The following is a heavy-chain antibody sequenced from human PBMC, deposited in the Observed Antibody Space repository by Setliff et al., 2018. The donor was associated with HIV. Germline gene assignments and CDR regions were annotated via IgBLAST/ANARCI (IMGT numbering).Heavy chain of an antibody. CDR3: ARNVDRGSAFDI. CDR1: GFAFNEHW. Sequence: PGGSLRLSCAASGFAFNEHWMHWVRQSPGKGLMWVARINSFGSVTNYADSVKGRFTVTRNNAKKTLYLHVNSMRVDDTAVYYCARNVDRGSAFDIWGQGTMVTVSS. J-gene: IGHJ3*02. D-gene: IGHD3-16*01. V-gene: IGHV3-74*01. CDR2: INSFGSVT.